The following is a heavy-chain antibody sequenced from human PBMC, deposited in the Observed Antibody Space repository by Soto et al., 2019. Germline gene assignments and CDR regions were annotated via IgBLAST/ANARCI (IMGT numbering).Heavy chain of an antibody. CDR2: TIPIFGTA. CDR1: GGTFSSYA. J-gene: IGHJ6*02. CDR3: ARNPPGNHGMDV. Sequence: QVQLVQSGAEVKKPGSSVKVSCKASGGTFSSYAISWVRQAPGQGLEWMGGTIPIFGTANYAQKFQGRVTITADESTSTAYMELSILRSEDTAVYYCARNPPGNHGMDVWGQGTTVTVSS. V-gene: IGHV1-69*01.